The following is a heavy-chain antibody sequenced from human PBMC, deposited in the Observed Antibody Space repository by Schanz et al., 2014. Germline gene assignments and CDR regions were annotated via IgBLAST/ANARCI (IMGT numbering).Heavy chain of an antibody. CDR1: GFTFSNYG. Sequence: QVQLVESGGGVVQPGGSLRLSCAASGFTFSNYGMHWVRQAPGKGLEWVAFIRYDGNNKYYADSVKGRFTISRDNAKNLMYLHLNSLRAEDTAVYYCAREVGGSFGQHYWGQGALVTVSS. CDR3: AREVGGSFGQHY. D-gene: IGHD1-26*01. V-gene: IGHV3-30*02. CDR2: IRYDGNNK. J-gene: IGHJ4*02.